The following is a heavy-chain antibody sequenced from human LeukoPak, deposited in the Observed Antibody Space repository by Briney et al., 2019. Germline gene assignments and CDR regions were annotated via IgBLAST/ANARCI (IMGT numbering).Heavy chain of an antibody. D-gene: IGHD6-19*01. CDR1: GFTFSSYA. Sequence: GGSLRLSCAASGFTFSSYAMSRVRQAPGKGLEWVSAISGSGGSTYYADSVKGRFTISRDNSKNTLYLQMNSLRAEDTAVYYCAKATAGYSSGWYSFDYWGQGTLVTVSS. J-gene: IGHJ4*02. CDR3: AKATAGYSSGWYSFDY. CDR2: ISGSGGST. V-gene: IGHV3-23*01.